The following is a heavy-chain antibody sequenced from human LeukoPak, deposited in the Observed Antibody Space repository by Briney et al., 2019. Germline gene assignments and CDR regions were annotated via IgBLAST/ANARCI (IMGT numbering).Heavy chain of an antibody. CDR1: GSINSDSYY. CDR2: IYDSGST. CDR3: ARAFGLTTVVLLRFSTAKYYFDY. V-gene: IGHV4-39*07. Sequence: GSINSDSYYWGWILHPPGEGMEWVGSIYDSGSTYYNPSLKIRVTTSVDTSKNQFSLKLSSVTAAATAVYYCARAFGLTTVVLLRFSTAKYYFDYWGQGTLVTVSS. J-gene: IGHJ4*02. D-gene: IGHD4-23*01.